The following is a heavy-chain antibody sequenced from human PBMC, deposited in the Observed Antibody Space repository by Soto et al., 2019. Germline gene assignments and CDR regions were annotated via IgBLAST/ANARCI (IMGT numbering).Heavy chain of an antibody. D-gene: IGHD2-2*01. V-gene: IGHV3-30-3*01. CDR1: GFNLSSSA. CDR2: ISYDGSKK. J-gene: IGHJ4*02. CDR3: TRDRCSGTSCYFRY. Sequence: HPGGSLRLSCAASGFNLSSSAMNWVRQAPGKGLEWLSVISYDGSKKYYADSVKGRFTISRDDSKNTLYLQTHSLRADDTAVYYCTRDRCSGTSCYFRYWGQGTLVTVSS.